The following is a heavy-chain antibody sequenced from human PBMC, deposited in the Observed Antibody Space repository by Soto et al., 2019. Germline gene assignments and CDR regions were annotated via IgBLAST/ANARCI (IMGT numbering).Heavy chain of an antibody. CDR2: IYHSGST. Sequence: SETLSLTCAVSGGSISSSNWWSWVRQPPGRGLEWIGEIYHSGSTNYNPSLKSRVTISVDKSKNQFSLKLSSVTAADTAVYYCARAIAAAAWWFDPWGQGXLVTVYS. CDR3: ARAIAAAAWWFDP. D-gene: IGHD6-13*01. J-gene: IGHJ5*02. V-gene: IGHV4-4*02. CDR1: GGSISSSNW.